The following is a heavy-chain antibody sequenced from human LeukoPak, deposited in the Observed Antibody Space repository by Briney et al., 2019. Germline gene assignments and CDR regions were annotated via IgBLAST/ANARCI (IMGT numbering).Heavy chain of an antibody. CDR3: AKAPLRCSSTSCYSEFQL. V-gene: IGHV3-23*01. J-gene: IGHJ1*01. CDR2: ISGSGGST. Sequence: GGSLRLSCAASGFTFSSYAMSWVRQAPGKGLEWVSAISGSGGSTYYADSVKGRFTISRDNSKNTLYLQMNSLRAEDTAVYYCAKAPLRCSSTSCYSEFQLWGQGTLVTVSS. CDR1: GFTFSSYA. D-gene: IGHD2-2*01.